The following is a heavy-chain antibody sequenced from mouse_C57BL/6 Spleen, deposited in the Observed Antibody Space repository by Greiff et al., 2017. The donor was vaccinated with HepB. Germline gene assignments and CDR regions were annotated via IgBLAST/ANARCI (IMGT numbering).Heavy chain of an antibody. CDR1: GYTFTSYW. Sequence: QVQLQQPGAELVKPGASVKLSCKASGYTFTSYWMHWVKQRPGQGLEWIGMIHPNSGSTNYNEKFKSKATLTVDKSSSTAYMQLSSLTSEDSAVYYCARGHYGSSYGAMDYWGQGTSVTVSS. V-gene: IGHV1-64*01. D-gene: IGHD1-1*01. CDR3: ARGHYGSSYGAMDY. J-gene: IGHJ4*01. CDR2: IHPNSGST.